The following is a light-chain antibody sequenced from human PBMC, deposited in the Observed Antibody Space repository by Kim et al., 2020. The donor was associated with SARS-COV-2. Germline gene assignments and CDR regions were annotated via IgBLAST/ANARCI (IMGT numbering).Light chain of an antibody. CDR1: QSVISIY. Sequence: LSPGRRATLSCRASQSVISIYLAWYKQRPGQAPSLLIYDASSRATGIPDRFSGSGSGTDFTLTISGLETEDFAVYYCQQYGGSPLTFGGGTKVEI. J-gene: IGKJ4*01. CDR3: QQYGGSPLT. V-gene: IGKV3-20*01. CDR2: DAS.